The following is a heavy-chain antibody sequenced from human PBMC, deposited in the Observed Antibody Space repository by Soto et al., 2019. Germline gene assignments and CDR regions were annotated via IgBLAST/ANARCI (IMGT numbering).Heavy chain of an antibody. CDR2: IIPIFGTA. CDR3: ARALDSSGYYYAGAHRGGFDY. J-gene: IGHJ4*02. CDR1: GGAFSSYA. V-gene: IGHV1-69*13. Sequence: GASVKVSSKASGGAFSSYAISWVLKAPGQGLKWMGGIIPIFGTANYAQKFQGRVTITADESTSTAYMELSSLRSEDTAVYYCARALDSSGYYYAGAHRGGFDYWGQGTLVTVSS. D-gene: IGHD3-22*01.